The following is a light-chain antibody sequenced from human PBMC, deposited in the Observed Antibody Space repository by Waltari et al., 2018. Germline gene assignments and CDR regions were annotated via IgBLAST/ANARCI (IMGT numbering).Light chain of an antibody. CDR2: GGS. V-gene: IGKV2-40*01. CDR1: QSLLYSNGNTY. CDR3: VQAIAFPWT. Sequence: DIVMTQTPLSLPITPGEPASISCRSSQSLLYSNGNTYFHWYLQKPGQSPQLLIYGGSNRGSGVRDRFSGSGSGTDFTLKISKVEAEDVGVYYCVQAIAFPWTFGQGTKVEIK. J-gene: IGKJ1*01.